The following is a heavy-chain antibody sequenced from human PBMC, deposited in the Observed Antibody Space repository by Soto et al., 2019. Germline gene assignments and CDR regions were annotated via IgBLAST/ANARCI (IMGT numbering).Heavy chain of an antibody. D-gene: IGHD6-6*01. J-gene: IGHJ5*02. CDR3: ARERPDGARLDP. V-gene: IGHV4-59*12. CDR1: GGSICSYY. Sequence: PSETLSLTCTVSGGSICSYYWSWIRQHPGKGLEWIGYIYYSGSTNYNPSLKSRVTISVDTSKNQFSLKLSSVTAADTAVYYCARERPDGARLDPWGQGTLVTVS. CDR2: IYYSGST.